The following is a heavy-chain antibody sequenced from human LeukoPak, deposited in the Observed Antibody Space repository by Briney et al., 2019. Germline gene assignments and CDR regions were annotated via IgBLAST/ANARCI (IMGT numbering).Heavy chain of an antibody. CDR3: AREWAVAGTFDY. J-gene: IGHJ4*02. D-gene: IGHD6-19*01. V-gene: IGHV4-34*01. Sequence: SETLSLTCAVYGGSFSGYYWSWIRQPPGKGLEWIGEINHSGSTNYNPPLKSRVTMSVDTSKNQFSLKLSSVTAADTAVYYCAREWAVAGTFDYWGQGTLVTVSS. CDR2: INHSGST. CDR1: GGSFSGYY.